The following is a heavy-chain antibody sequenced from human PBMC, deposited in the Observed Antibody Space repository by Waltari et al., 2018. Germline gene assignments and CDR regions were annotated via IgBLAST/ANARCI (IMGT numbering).Heavy chain of an antibody. V-gene: IGHV3-48*01. CDR2: ISETSRTT. Sequence: EERLVQSEGGLVQPGGSLRLSCEASGFSLSNYTMNWVRQAPGKGLEWVAYISETSRTTFYADSVRGRFIISRNNAKNSLSLQMVSLRGEDTAVYYCAVARGNYDVLTGFPVDSWGQGTLVTVSS. CDR3: AVARGNYDVLTGFPVDS. D-gene: IGHD3-9*01. J-gene: IGHJ5*01. CDR1: GFSLSNYT.